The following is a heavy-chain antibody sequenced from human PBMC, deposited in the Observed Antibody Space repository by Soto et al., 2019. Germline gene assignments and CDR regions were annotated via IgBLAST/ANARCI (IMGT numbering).Heavy chain of an antibody. J-gene: IGHJ3*02. CDR3: ARGEYSSFDI. D-gene: IGHD6-13*01. CDR2: TYYRSKWSN. CDR1: GDSVSSNGVA. V-gene: IGHV6-1*01. Sequence: QVQLQQSGPGLLQPSQTLSLTCAISGDSVSSNGVAWNWIRQSPSRGLEWLGRTYYRSKWSNDYALSVRSRITINPDTYKNHFSLQLNSVTPEDTAVYYCARGEYSSFDIWGQGTTVTVSS.